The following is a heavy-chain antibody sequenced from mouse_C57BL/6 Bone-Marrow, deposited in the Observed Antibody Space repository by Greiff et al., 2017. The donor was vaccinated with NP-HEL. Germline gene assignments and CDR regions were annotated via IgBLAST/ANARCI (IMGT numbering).Heavy chain of an antibody. V-gene: IGHV1-52*01. CDR3: ARSRDYDGGYYFDY. J-gene: IGHJ2*01. Sequence: VQLQQPGAELVRPGSSVKLSCKASGYTFTSYWMHWVKQRPIQGLEWIGNIDPSDSETHYNQKFKDKATLTVDKSSSTAYMQLSSLTSEDSAVYYCARSRDYDGGYYFDYWGQGTTLTVSS. CDR2: IDPSDSET. CDR1: GYTFTSYW. D-gene: IGHD2-4*01.